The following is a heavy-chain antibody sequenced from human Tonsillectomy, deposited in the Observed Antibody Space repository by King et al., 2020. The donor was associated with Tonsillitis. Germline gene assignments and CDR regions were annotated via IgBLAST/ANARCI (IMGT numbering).Heavy chain of an antibody. CDR1: GFTFSNSA. V-gene: IGHV3-64*01. CDR2: ISTHGGTT. Sequence: VQLVESGGGLVQPGGSLRLSCVASGFTFSNSAMHWVRQAPGKGLEYVSSISTHGGTTYYGNSVTGRFTISRDNSENTVYLQMGSLTTEDMGVYYCARGMAGATSSLDYWGQGTLVTVSS. D-gene: IGHD1-26*01. J-gene: IGHJ4*02. CDR3: ARGMAGATSSLDY.